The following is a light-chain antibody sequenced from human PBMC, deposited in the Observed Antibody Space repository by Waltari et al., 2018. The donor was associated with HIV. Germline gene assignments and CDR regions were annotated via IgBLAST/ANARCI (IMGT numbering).Light chain of an antibody. J-gene: IGLJ1*01. CDR2: RDY. CDR1: SSNVGSKP. V-gene: IGLV1-47*01. CDR3: VAWDDSLSGYV. Sequence: QSVLTQPPSASGTLGQSVTIPCPGSSSNVGSKPVYCFQQVPGTAPKLLIYRDYQRRSGIPDRFSGSKSGASASLTISGLRSEDEADYYCVAWDDSLSGYVFGTGTKISVL.